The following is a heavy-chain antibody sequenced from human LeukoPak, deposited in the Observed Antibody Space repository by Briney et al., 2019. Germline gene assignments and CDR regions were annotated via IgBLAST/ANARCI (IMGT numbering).Heavy chain of an antibody. J-gene: IGHJ5*02. CDR1: GGTFSSYA. D-gene: IGHD4-17*01. V-gene: IGHV1-69*13. CDR3: ARDGGYDYGEEFDP. CDR2: IIPVFGTA. Sequence: SVKVSCKASGGTFSSYAISWVRQAPGQGLEWMGGIIPVFGTANYAQKFQGRVTITADESTSTAYMELSSLRSEDTAVYYCARDGGYDYGEEFDPWGQGTLVTVSS.